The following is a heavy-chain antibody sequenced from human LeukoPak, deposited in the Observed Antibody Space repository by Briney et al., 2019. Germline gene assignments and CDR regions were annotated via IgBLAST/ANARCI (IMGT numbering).Heavy chain of an antibody. CDR3: AAYDSSGYYWDY. CDR1: GGSISSYY. CDR2: IYTSGGT. Sequence: SETLSLTCTVSGGSISSYYWSWIRQPPGKGLEWIGYIYTSGGTNYNPSLKSRVTISVDTSKNQFSLKLSSVTAADTAVYYCAAYDSSGYYWDYWGQGTLVTVSS. D-gene: IGHD3-22*01. J-gene: IGHJ4*02. V-gene: IGHV4-4*09.